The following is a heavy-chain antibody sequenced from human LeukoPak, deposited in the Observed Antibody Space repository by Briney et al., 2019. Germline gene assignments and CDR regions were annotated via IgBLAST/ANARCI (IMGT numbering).Heavy chain of an antibody. Sequence: GGSLRLSSAASGFTFSSYAMSWVRQAPGKGLEWVSAISGSGGSTYYADSVKGRFTISRDNSKNTLYLQMNSLRAEDTAVYYCAKETDQYYYYGMDVWGQGTTVTVSS. V-gene: IGHV3-23*01. CDR3: AKETDQYYYYGMDV. CDR2: ISGSGGST. CDR1: GFTFSSYA. J-gene: IGHJ6*02.